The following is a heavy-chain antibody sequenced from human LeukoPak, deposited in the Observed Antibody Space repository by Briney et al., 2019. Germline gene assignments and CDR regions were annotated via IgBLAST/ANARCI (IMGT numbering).Heavy chain of an antibody. J-gene: IGHJ4*02. CDR1: GGSLSSSY. Sequence: SSETLSLTCTVSGGSLSSSYCSWIRHPAGKGLEWIGRIYTTGSTDSTDFNPSLKSRVTMTVDTSKNQFSLKLGSVTAADTAVYYCAGFGAGSYYWGQGTLVTVSS. CDR2: IYTTGSTDST. V-gene: IGHV4-4*07. D-gene: IGHD3-10*01. CDR3: AGFGAGSYY.